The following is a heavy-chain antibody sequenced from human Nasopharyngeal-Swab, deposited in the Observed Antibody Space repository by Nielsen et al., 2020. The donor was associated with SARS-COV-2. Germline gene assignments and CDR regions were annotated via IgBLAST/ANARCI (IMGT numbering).Heavy chain of an antibody. Sequence: GESLKISCAASGFTFSSYAMNWVCQAPGKGLEWVAFIRYDGSDYYYADSVEGRFTISRDNSKNTLYLQLNSLRAEDTAVYYCARQDSSAYYYVFNYWGQGTLVTVSS. CDR1: GFTFSSYA. J-gene: IGHJ4*02. V-gene: IGHV3-30*02. CDR2: IRYDGSDY. CDR3: ARQDSSAYYYVFNY. D-gene: IGHD3-22*01.